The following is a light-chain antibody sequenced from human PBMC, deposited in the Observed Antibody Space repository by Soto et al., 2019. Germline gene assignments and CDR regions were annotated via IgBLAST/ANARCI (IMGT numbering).Light chain of an antibody. J-gene: IGKJ4*01. CDR3: QQYGSPALS. CDR1: QSVKSNN. CDR2: GAS. Sequence: EIVLTQSPGTLSLSPGERATHSCRASQSVKSNNLAWYQQIPGQSPRLLIYGASSRATGIPDRFSGSGSGTDFNLTITRVETEDFALYYCQQYGSPALSFGGGNKVEI. V-gene: IGKV3-20*01.